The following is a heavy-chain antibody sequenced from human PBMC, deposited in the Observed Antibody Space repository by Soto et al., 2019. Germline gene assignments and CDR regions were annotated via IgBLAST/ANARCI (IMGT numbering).Heavy chain of an antibody. D-gene: IGHD3-16*02. Sequence: QVQLVQSGAEVKEPGASVKVSCKASGYTFSTYVVNWLRQAPGQGLEWMGWISPYNGNTDYAQELQGRVTMTTDTSTSTIYMELRSLRSDDTAAYYCARAGGVWGSFRYFDYWGQGTLVAVSS. CDR3: ARAGGVWGSFRYFDY. CDR1: GYTFSTYV. J-gene: IGHJ4*02. CDR2: ISPYNGNT. V-gene: IGHV1-18*04.